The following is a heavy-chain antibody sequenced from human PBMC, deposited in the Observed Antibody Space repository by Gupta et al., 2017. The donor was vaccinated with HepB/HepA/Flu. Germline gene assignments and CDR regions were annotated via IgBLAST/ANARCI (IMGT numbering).Heavy chain of an antibody. D-gene: IGHD2-2*01. CDR1: GGSFSGNY. CDR3: ASCTSHCYY. V-gene: IGHV4-34*01. J-gene: IGHJ4*02. CDR2: INHCGST. Sequence: QVQLQQWGAGLLKPSETLSLTCAVYGGSFSGNYWSWIRQPPGKVLEWIGEINHCGSTNYNPSLKSRVTISVDTSKIQFSLKLNSVTAADTAVDYCASCTSHCYYWGQRTLVTVSS.